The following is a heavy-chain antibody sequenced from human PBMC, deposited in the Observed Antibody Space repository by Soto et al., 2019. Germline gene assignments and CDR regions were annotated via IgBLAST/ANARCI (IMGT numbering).Heavy chain of an antibody. CDR2: IYSCGST. CDR3: ATSPRNHRDGYNSGYYYYYGMEV. CDR1: GFTVSSNY. V-gene: IGHV3-53*02. Sequence: EVQLVETGGGLIQPGGSLRLSCAASGFTVSSNYMSWVRQAPGNGLEWVSVIYSCGSTYYAESVKGRFTIYRDNSKNKLYLQMNSLRAEDTAVSYCATSPRNHRDGYNSGYYYYYGMEVVGQGNTVTVSS. D-gene: IGHD5-12*01. J-gene: IGHJ6*02.